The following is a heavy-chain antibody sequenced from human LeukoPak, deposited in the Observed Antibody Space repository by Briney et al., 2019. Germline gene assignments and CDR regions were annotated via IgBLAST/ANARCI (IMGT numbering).Heavy chain of an antibody. J-gene: IGHJ4*02. CDR3: ARDGVGYDRNLDY. CDR2: INPNSGGT. D-gene: IGHD1-14*01. V-gene: IGHV1-2*02. Sequence: GASVKVSCKASGYTFTGYYMHWVRQAPGQGLEWMGWINPNSGGTNYAQKFQGRVTMTRDTSISTAYMELSRLRSDDTAVYYCARDGVGYDRNLDYWGQGTLVTVSS. CDR1: GYTFTGYY.